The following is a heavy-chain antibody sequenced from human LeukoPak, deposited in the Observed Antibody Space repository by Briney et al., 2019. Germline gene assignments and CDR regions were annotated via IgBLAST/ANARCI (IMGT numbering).Heavy chain of an antibody. Sequence: SETLSLTCAVYGGSFSGCYWSWIRQPPGKGLEWIGEINHSGSTNYNPSLKSRVTISVDTSKNQFSLKLSSVTAADTAVYYCARGHARGSGSHNTNWFDPWGQGTLVTVSS. J-gene: IGHJ5*02. CDR3: ARGHARGSGSHNTNWFDP. CDR1: GGSFSGCY. CDR2: INHSGST. V-gene: IGHV4-34*01. D-gene: IGHD3-10*01.